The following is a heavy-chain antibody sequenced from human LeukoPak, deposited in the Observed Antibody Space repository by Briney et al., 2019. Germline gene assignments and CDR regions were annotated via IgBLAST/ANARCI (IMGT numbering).Heavy chain of an antibody. CDR1: GYSFTSYW. CDR2: IYPGDSDN. V-gene: IGHV5-51*01. D-gene: IGHD3-22*01. J-gene: IGHJ6*01. CDR3: ARWRRDYDSSGYYYGMDV. Sequence: GESLKISCKGSGYSFTSYWIGWVRQMPGKGLEWMGIIYPGDSDNRYSPSFQGQVTISADKSISTAYLQWSSLKASDTAMYYCARWRRDYDSSGYYYGMDVWGQGTTVTVSS.